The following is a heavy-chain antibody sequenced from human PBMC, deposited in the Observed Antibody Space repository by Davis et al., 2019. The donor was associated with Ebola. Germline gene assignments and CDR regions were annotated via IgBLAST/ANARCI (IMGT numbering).Heavy chain of an antibody. CDR3: ARNIVGATRVGDAFDI. CDR2: IIPIFGTA. V-gene: IGHV1-69*13. Sequence: SVKVSCKASGGTFSSYAISWVRQAPGQGLEWMGGIIPIFGTANYAQKFQGRVTITADESTSTAYMELSSLRSEDTAVYYCARNIVGATRVGDAFDIWGQGTMVTVSS. CDR1: GGTFSSYA. J-gene: IGHJ3*02. D-gene: IGHD1-26*01.